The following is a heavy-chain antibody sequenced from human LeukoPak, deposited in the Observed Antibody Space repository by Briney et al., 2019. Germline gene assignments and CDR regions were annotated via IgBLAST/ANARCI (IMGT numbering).Heavy chain of an antibody. Sequence: QPGGSLRLSCAASGFTFITYWMTWVRQAPGKGLEWVANIKEDGSVKYYLDSVKGRFTISRDNARNSLYLQLNSLRVEDTAVEYCAAEGTDGRGSLGWFDSWGQGTLVTVSS. J-gene: IGHJ5*01. D-gene: IGHD3-10*02. CDR2: IKEDGSVK. V-gene: IGHV3-7*01. CDR3: AAEGTDGRGSLGWFDS. CDR1: GFTFITYW.